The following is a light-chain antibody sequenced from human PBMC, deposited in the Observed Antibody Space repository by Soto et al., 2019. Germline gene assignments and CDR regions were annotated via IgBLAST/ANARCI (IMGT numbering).Light chain of an antibody. Sequence: QSALTQPASVSGSPGQSITISCTGTSSDVGGYNYISWYQQHPGKAPKLMIYDVSNRPSGVSNRFSGSKSGNTASLTISGLQAEDEADYYCSSYTRSLYVFVTGTKVTVL. CDR3: SSYTRSLYV. J-gene: IGLJ1*01. CDR2: DVS. V-gene: IGLV2-14*01. CDR1: SSDVGGYNY.